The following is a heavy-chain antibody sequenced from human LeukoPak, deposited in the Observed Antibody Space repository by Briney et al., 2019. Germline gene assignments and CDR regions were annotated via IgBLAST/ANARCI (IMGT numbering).Heavy chain of an antibody. J-gene: IGHJ6*02. CDR1: GGSISSGGYY. CDR3: ARDRQSGYSISYYYYGMDV. Sequence: SQTLSLTCTVSGGSISSGGYYWSWIRQHPGKGLEWIGYIYYSGGTYYNPSLKSRVTISVDTSKNQFPLKLSSVTAADTAVYYCARDRQSGYSISYYYYGMDVWGQGTTVTVSS. V-gene: IGHV4-31*03. D-gene: IGHD3-3*01. CDR2: IYYSGGT.